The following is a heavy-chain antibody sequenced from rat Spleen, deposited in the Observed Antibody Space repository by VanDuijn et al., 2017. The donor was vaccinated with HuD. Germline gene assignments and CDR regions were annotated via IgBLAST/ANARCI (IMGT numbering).Heavy chain of an antibody. CDR1: GFTINNYW. Sequence: EVQLVESGGGLVEPGRSLKLSCVVSGFTINNYWMNWIRQAPGKGLEWVASISTGGGNTYYRDSVKGRFTISRDNAKSTLYLQMGSLRSEDTATYYCATDRPLNVVAMGVMDAWGQGTSVTVSS. CDR2: ISTGGGNT. J-gene: IGHJ4*01. CDR3: ATDRPLNVVAMGVMDA. D-gene: IGHD1-8*01. V-gene: IGHV5-31*01.